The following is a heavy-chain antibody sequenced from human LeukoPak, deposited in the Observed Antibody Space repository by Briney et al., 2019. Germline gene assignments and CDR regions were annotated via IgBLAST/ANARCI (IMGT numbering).Heavy chain of an antibody. J-gene: IGHJ6*02. CDR2: IYYRGST. D-gene: IGHD3-3*01. Sequence: PSQTLSLTCTVSGDSISSGGYYWSWIRQHPGKDLEWIGYIYYRGSTYYNPSLKSRVAISVDTSKNQFSLKLSSVTAADTAVYYCAREGPSFWSGPDYGMDVWGQGTTVTVSS. V-gene: IGHV4-31*03. CDR3: AREGPSFWSGPDYGMDV. CDR1: GDSISSGGYY.